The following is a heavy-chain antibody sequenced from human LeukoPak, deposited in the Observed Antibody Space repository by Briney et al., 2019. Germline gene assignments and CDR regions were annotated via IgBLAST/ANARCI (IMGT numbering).Heavy chain of an antibody. V-gene: IGHV3-21*01. CDR1: GFTFSSYS. CDR3: STIAAVETDY. D-gene: IGHD6-13*01. J-gene: IGHJ4*02. CDR2: ISSSSSYI. Sequence: GGSLRLSCAASGFTFSSYSMNWVRQAPGKGLEWVSSISSSSSYIYYADSVKGRFTISRDNAKNSLYLQMNSLRAEDTAVYYCSTIAAVETDYWGQGTLVTVSS.